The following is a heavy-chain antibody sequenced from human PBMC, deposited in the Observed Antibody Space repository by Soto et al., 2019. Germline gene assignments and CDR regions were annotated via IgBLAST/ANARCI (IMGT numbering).Heavy chain of an antibody. CDR3: GRLEGLATISYYFDY. V-gene: IGHV4-39*01. CDR2: VYYSGST. CDR1: GGSLRSSCYF. J-gene: IGHJ4*02. D-gene: IGHD3-9*01. Sequence: SETLSPTYTVSGGSLRSSCYFWGWVRQPPGKGLEWIGSVYYSGSTYYNPSLESRVTISVDKSKNQFSLKLMSLSAADTAVYYCGRLEGLATISYYFDYWGQGALVTVSS.